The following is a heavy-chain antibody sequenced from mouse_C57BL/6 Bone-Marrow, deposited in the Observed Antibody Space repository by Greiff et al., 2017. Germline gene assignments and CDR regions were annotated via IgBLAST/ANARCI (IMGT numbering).Heavy chain of an antibody. Sequence: QVQLKQPGAELVKPGASVKLSCKASGYTFTNYWMHCVKQRPGQGLEWIGMMHPNGGSPDYNEKFKSEATLSVDKSSRTAYMELSSLTSEDSAVYYCARSYDYDDYTMDYWGQGTSVTVSS. CDR2: MHPNGGSP. CDR1: GYTFTNYW. CDR3: ARSYDYDDYTMDY. D-gene: IGHD2-4*01. V-gene: IGHV1-64*01. J-gene: IGHJ4*01.